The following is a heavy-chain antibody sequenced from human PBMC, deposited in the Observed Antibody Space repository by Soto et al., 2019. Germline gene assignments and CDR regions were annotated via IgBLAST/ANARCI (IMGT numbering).Heavy chain of an antibody. V-gene: IGHV4-4*02. CDR1: GGSISSTHS. Sequence: QVQLQESGPRLVRPSETLSLTCAVSGGSISSTHSWSWVRQPPGKGLEWIAEIYHSGSTSYNPSLKSRATISVDKSKNQFSLKLNSVTAADTAVYFCARAVALPGLFYFDFWGQGTLVTVSS. CDR2: IYHSGST. D-gene: IGHD2-21*01. J-gene: IGHJ4*02. CDR3: ARAVALPGLFYFDF.